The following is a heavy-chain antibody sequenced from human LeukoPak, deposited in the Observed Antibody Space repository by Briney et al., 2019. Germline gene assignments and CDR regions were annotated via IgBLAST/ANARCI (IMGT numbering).Heavy chain of an antibody. J-gene: IGHJ4*01. V-gene: IGHV3-66*01. CDR3: ARVMETSRALDY. Sequence: GGSLRLSCAASGFTFSTYSMNWVRQAPGKGLEWVSLLYSHGPTYYADSVRGRFTISRDTSRNTVHLQMNSLRAEDTAVYYCARVMETSRALDYWGHGTLVTVSS. CDR1: GFTFSTYS. CDR2: LYSHGPT. D-gene: IGHD2-8*01.